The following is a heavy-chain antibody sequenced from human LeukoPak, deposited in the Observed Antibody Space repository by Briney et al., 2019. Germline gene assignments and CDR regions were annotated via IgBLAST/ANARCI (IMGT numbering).Heavy chain of an antibody. CDR1: GFTFSDYY. CDR3: ARVQYGYTYYDYVWGSYRVGYFDY. D-gene: IGHD3-16*02. CDR2: ISSSGSTI. V-gene: IGHV3-11*04. Sequence: GGSLRLSCAASGFTFSDYYMSWIRQAPGKGLEWVSYISSSGSTIYYADSVKGRFTISRDNAKNSLYLQMNSLRAEDTAVYYCARVQYGYTYYDYVWGSYRVGYFDYWGQGTLVTVSS. J-gene: IGHJ4*02.